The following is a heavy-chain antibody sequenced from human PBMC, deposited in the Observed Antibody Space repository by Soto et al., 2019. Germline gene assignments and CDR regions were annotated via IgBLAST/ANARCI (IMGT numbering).Heavy chain of an antibody. CDR1: GGSFSGYY. D-gene: IGHD3-22*01. CDR2: INHSGST. CDR3: ARESGEYYYDSSGYSLDAFDI. V-gene: IGHV4-34*01. J-gene: IGHJ3*02. Sequence: SETLSLTCAVYGGSFSGYYWSWIRQPPGKGLEWIGEINHSGSTNYNPPLKSRVTISVDTSKNQFSLKLSSVTAADTAVYYCARESGEYYYDSSGYSLDAFDIWGQGTTVTVSS.